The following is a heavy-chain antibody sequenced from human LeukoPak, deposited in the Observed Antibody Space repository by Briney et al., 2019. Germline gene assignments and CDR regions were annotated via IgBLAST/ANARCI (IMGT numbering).Heavy chain of an antibody. CDR2: GSMFFKT. CDR3: ARGPMVVTAILYYCYGMDV. V-gene: IGHV4-39*07. Sequence: NPSETLSLTCTVSDDSIKSDDYYWGWIRQPPGKGLEWIGSGSMFFKTYYHPSLKSRVTISLDTSNQQFSLTLSSVTAADTAVYYCARGPMVVTAILYYCYGMDVWGQGTTVTVSS. CDR1: DDSIKSDDYY. J-gene: IGHJ6*02. D-gene: IGHD2-21*02.